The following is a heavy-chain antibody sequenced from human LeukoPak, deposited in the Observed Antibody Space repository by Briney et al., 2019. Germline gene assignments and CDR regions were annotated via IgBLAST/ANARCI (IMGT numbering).Heavy chain of an antibody. CDR2: IYYSGST. CDR1: GGSISSYY. J-gene: IGHJ4*02. Sequence: PSETLSLTCTVSGGSISSYYWSWIRQPPGKGLEWIGYIYYSGSTNYNPSLKSRVTISVDTSKNQFSLKLSSVTAADTAVYYCASQLGGGGIPYFGYWGQGTLVTVSS. V-gene: IGHV4-59*08. CDR3: ASQLGGGGIPYFGY. D-gene: IGHD3-16*01.